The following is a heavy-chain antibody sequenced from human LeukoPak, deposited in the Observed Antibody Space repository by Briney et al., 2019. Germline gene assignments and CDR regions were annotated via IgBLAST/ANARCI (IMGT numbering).Heavy chain of an antibody. CDR2: ISHDGSNK. V-gene: IGHV3-30*18. CDR3: TKDRPHAAGDY. Sequence: PGGSLRLSCAASGLTLSSYGMHWVRQAPGKGLEWVAVISHDGSNKYYADSVKGRFTISRDNAKNTLYLQMDSLSVEDTAVYYCTKDRPHAAGDYWGQGTLVTVST. D-gene: IGHD2-2*01. J-gene: IGHJ4*02. CDR1: GLTLSSYG.